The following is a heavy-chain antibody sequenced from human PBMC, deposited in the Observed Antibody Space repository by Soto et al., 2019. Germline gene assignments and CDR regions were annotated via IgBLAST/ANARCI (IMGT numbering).Heavy chain of an antibody. CDR2: VYYSGTT. J-gene: IGHJ2*01. CDR1: GASINNNDYY. Sequence: SETLSLTCTVSGASINNNDYYWSWIRQTPGKGLEWIGYVYYSGTTDYIPSLKSRLSMSIDKSQNQFTLELNSVTAADTATYYCARMSYFYDKWYFDLRGRGTLVTVSS. CDR3: ARMSYFYDKWYFDL. V-gene: IGHV4-30-4*01. D-gene: IGHD3-22*01.